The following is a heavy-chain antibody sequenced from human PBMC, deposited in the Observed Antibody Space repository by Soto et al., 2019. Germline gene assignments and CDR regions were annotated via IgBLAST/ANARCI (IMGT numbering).Heavy chain of an antibody. Sequence: SGGSLRLSCAASGSTFSVYSMTWVRQAPGKGLEWVANIKEDGSEKYYVDSVKGRFTISRDNAKNSLYLRMNSLRAEETAVYYCARASHWSSGYYHYYYAMDVWGQGTTVTVSS. CDR1: GSTFSVYS. D-gene: IGHD3-22*01. CDR2: IKEDGSEK. CDR3: ARASHWSSGYYHYYYAMDV. J-gene: IGHJ6*02. V-gene: IGHV3-7*01.